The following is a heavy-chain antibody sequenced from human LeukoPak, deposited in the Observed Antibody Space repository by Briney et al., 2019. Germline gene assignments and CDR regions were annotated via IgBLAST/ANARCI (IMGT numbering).Heavy chain of an antibody. CDR3: ARDLWSYESGFDP. D-gene: IGHD3-10*01. V-gene: IGHV4-61*01. CDR2: IYYSGST. J-gene: IGHJ5*02. Sequence: SETLSLTRTVSGGSVTSGSYYWSWIRQPPGKGLEWIGYIYYSGSTNYNPSLKSRVTISVDMSKNQFSLKLSSVTAADTAVYYCARDLWSYESGFDPWGQGILVTVSS. CDR1: GGSVTSGSYY.